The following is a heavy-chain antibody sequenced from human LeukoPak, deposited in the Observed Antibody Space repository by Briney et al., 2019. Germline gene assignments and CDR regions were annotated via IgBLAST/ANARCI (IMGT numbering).Heavy chain of an antibody. CDR3: ARDPYGDYDAFDI. CDR1: GFTFSSYW. Sequence: GGSLRLSCAGSGFTFSSYWLHWVRHAPGKGLVWGSRISPDGSTTNLADSVKGRCTISRDNPKNTLYLQMSSLRAEDTAVYYCARDPYGDYDAFDIWGQGTMVTVSS. D-gene: IGHD4-17*01. CDR2: ISPDGSTT. J-gene: IGHJ3*02. V-gene: IGHV3-74*01.